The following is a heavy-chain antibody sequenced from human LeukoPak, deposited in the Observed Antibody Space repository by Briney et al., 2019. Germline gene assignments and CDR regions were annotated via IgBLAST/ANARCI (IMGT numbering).Heavy chain of an antibody. CDR1: GFTFSSYS. J-gene: IGHJ4*02. V-gene: IGHV3-23*01. CDR3: AKGEYAAPFDY. Sequence: GGSLRLSCAASGFTFSSYSMNWVRQAPGKGLEWVSAISGSGGSTYYADSVKGRFTISRDNSKNTLYLQMNSLRAEDTAVYYCAKGEYAAPFDYWGQGTLVTVSS. CDR2: ISGSGGST. D-gene: IGHD3-10*01.